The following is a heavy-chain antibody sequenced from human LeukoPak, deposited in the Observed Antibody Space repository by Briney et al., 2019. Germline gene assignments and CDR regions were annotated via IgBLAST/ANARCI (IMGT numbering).Heavy chain of an antibody. Sequence: PSETLSLTCTVSGYSISSGYYWGWIRQPPGQGLEWIGSIYHSGSTYYNPSLKSRVTISVDTSKNQFSLKLSSVTAADTAVYYCARGVDTYYFDYWGQGTLVTVSS. D-gene: IGHD2-15*01. J-gene: IGHJ4*02. V-gene: IGHV4-38-2*02. CDR1: GYSISSGYY. CDR3: ARGVDTYYFDY. CDR2: IYHSGST.